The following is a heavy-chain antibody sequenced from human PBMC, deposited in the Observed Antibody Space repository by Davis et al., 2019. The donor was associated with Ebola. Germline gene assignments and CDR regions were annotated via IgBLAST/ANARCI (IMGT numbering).Heavy chain of an antibody. CDR2: IDKSGRT. CDR1: GGSISSGGYY. Sequence: SETLSLTCTVSGGSISSGGYYWSWIRQPPGKGLAWIGTIDKSGRTNYNPSPNSRVPISVDSSKNQISLKVRSVTAADTAVYYCVRHGDWVAVAGLWGQGTLVTVSS. J-gene: IGHJ4*02. CDR3: VRHGDWVAVAGL. V-gene: IGHV4-39*01. D-gene: IGHD6-19*01.